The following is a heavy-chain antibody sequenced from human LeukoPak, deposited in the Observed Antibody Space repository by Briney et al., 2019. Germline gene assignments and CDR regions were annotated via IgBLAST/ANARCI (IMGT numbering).Heavy chain of an antibody. CDR1: GYTFTSYY. Sequence: ASVRVSCKASGYTFTSYYMHWVRQAPGQGLEWMGIINPSGGSTSYAQKFQGRVTMTRDTSTSTVYMELSSLRSEDTAVYYCARDLYCSGGSCSTPGLDYWGQGTLVTVSS. D-gene: IGHD2-15*01. V-gene: IGHV1-46*01. CDR3: ARDLYCSGGSCSTPGLDY. J-gene: IGHJ4*02. CDR2: INPSGGST.